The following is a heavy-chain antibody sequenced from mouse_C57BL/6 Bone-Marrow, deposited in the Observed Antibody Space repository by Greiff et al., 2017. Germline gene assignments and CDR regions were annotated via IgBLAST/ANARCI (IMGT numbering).Heavy chain of an antibody. Sequence: VQLQQSGAELARPGASVKLSCKASGYTFTSYGISWVKQRTGQGLEWIGEIYPRSGNTYYNEKFKGKATLTVDKSSSTAYMELRSLTSEDSAVYFCARFRSSWFAYWGQGTLVTVSA. D-gene: IGHD3-2*02. CDR2: IYPRSGNT. J-gene: IGHJ3*01. CDR1: GYTFTSYG. CDR3: ARFRSSWFAY. V-gene: IGHV1-81*01.